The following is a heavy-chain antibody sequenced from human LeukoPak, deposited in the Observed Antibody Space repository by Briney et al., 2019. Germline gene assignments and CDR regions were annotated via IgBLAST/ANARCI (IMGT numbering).Heavy chain of an antibody. CDR3: ARQGAYLDY. CDR1: GGSISRYY. D-gene: IGHD4/OR15-4a*01. V-gene: IGHV4-59*08. CDR2: IYYSGST. J-gene: IGHJ4*02. Sequence: SETLSLTCTVSGGSISRYYWSWIRQPPGKGLEWIGDIYYSGSTNYNPSLKSRVTISVDTSKNQFSLKLSSVTAADTAVYYCARQGAYLDYWGQGTLVTVSS.